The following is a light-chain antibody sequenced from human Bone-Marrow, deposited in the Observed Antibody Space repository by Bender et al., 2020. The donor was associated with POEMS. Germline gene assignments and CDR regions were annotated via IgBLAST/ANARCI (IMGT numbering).Light chain of an antibody. CDR1: SNYNL. Sequence: QSALTQPASVSGSPGQSVTISCTGTSNYNLVSWYQQHPHKAPKLLISEATKRPSGVSDRFSGSKSGNTASLTISGLQADDEADYYCCSSGDSRSWVFGGGTKLTVL. CDR3: CSSGDSRSWV. CDR2: EAT. V-gene: IGLV2-23*01. J-gene: IGLJ3*02.